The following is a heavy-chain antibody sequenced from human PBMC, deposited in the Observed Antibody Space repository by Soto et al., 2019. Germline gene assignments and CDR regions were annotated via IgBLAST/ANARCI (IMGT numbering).Heavy chain of an antibody. CDR2: INAGNGNT. V-gene: IGHV1-3*01. CDR1: GYNCTSYA. D-gene: IGHD3-9*01. CDR3: ASAVGDILTGYYGAFDI. Sequence: ASVKVSCKASGYNCTSYAMHWVRQAPGQRLKWMGWINAGNGNTKYSQKFQGRVTITRDTPASTAYMELSSLRSEDTAVYYCASAVGDILTGYYGAFDIWGQGTMVTVSS. J-gene: IGHJ3*02.